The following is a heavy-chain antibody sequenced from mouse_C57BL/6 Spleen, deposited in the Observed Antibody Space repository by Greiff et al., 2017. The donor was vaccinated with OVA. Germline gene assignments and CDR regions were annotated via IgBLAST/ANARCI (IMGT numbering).Heavy chain of an antibody. V-gene: IGHV1-52*01. CDR3: ARGRNYSNWYFDV. J-gene: IGHJ1*03. D-gene: IGHD2-5*01. Sequence: VQLQQPGAELVRPGSSVKLSCKASGYTFTSYWMHWVKQRPIQGLEWIGNIDPSDSETHYNQKFKDKATLTVDKSSSTAYMQLSSLTSEDSAVYYCARGRNYSNWYFDVWGTGTTVTVSS. CDR1: GYTFTSYW. CDR2: IDPSDSET.